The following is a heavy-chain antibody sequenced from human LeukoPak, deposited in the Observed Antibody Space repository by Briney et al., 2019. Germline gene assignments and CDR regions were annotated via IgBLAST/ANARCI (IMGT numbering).Heavy chain of an antibody. D-gene: IGHD3-9*01. V-gene: IGHV3-23*01. Sequence: PGGSLRLSCAASEFTFSSYEMNWIRQAPGKGLEWVSGITNGGGSTYYADSVKGRFTISRDNSKNTLYLLMNSLRAEDTAVYYCAKFYDILTGYFDYWGQGTLVTVSS. CDR1: EFTFSSYE. CDR3: AKFYDILTGYFDY. J-gene: IGHJ4*02. CDR2: ITNGGGST.